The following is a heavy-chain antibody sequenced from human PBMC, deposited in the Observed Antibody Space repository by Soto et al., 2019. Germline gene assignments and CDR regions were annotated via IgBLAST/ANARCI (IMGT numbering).Heavy chain of an antibody. J-gene: IGHJ5*02. CDR3: AKGTAAAEQLAFVA. V-gene: IGHV3-23*01. CDR2: ISGSGGST. D-gene: IGHD6-13*01. Sequence: GGSLRLSCAASGFTFSSYAMSWVRQAPGKGLEWVSAISGSGGSTYYADSVKGRFTISRDNSKNTLYLKMNSLTAEDTAVYYCAKGTAAAEQLAFVAWGQGTLVTVSS. CDR1: GFTFSSYA.